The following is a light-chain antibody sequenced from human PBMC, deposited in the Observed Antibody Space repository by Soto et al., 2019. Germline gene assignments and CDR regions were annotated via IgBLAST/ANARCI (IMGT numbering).Light chain of an antibody. CDR3: FSYAGYYTLL. Sequence: QSVLTQPRSVSGSPGQSVTISCTGSDSDVGTYNYVSWYQQHPGKAPKLMIYDVNKRPSAVPDRFSGSKSGNTASLTISGLQAEDEADYYCFSYAGYYTLLFGGGTKLTVL. CDR1: DSDVGTYNY. V-gene: IGLV2-11*01. CDR2: DVN. J-gene: IGLJ3*02.